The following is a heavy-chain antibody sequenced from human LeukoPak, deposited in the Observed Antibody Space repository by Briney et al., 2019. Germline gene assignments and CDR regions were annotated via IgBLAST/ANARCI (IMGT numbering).Heavy chain of an antibody. CDR1: GFPFGDLA. CDR2: IRSKAYGGTT. Sequence: GPLSPSGTAPGFPFGDLALSCFGQVPGKGRGGEGLIRSKAYGGTTEYAASVKGGFTISRDDSKSIAYLQMNSLKTEDTAVYYCTRVEDSSSWPLFDYWGQGTLVTVSS. V-gene: IGHV3-49*03. D-gene: IGHD6-13*01. J-gene: IGHJ4*02. CDR3: TRVEDSSSWPLFDY.